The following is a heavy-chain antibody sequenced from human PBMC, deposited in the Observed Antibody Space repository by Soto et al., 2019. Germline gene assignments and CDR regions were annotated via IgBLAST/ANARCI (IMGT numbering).Heavy chain of an antibody. CDR1: GFTFSSYG. D-gene: IGHD3-3*01. V-gene: IGHV3-33*01. CDR3: ARERVRFLEWLSKRALYYDGLDV. J-gene: IGHJ6*02. Sequence: PGGSLRLSCAASGFTFSSYGMHWVRQAPGKGLEWVSVIWYDGSNKYYADSVKGRFTISRDNSKNTLYLQMNSLRAEDTAVYYCARERVRFLEWLSKRALYYDGLDVWGQGTTVTVSS. CDR2: IWYDGSNK.